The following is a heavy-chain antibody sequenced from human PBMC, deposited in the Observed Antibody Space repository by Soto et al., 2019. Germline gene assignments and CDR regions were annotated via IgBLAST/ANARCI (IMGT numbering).Heavy chain of an antibody. V-gene: IGHV4-39*01. D-gene: IGHD4-17*01. Sequence: PSETLSLTCTVSGGSISSSSYYWGWVRQPPXKGLEWIGSIYYSGSTYYNPSLKSRATISVDTSKNQFSLKLSSVTAADTAVYYCAILSWFATTVTTLGYFDYWGQGTLVTVSS. CDR3: AILSWFATTVTTLGYFDY. CDR1: GGSISSSSYY. CDR2: IYYSGST. J-gene: IGHJ4*02.